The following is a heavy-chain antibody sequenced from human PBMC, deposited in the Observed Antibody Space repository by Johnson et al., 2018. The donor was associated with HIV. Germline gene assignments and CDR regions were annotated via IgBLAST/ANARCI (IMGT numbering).Heavy chain of an antibody. V-gene: IGHV3-30-3*01. CDR3: ARDSSNSFRFEMYAFDI. Sequence: QVQLVESGGGVVQPGRSLKLSCAASGFPFSTYAVHWVRQSPGKGLEWVAVISYDGTIRYYAASVKGRFTISRDNSKNIAFMQMNRLRGEDTAVYYCARDSSNSFRFEMYAFDIWGQGTMVTVSS. CDR2: ISYDGTIR. J-gene: IGHJ3*02. CDR1: GFPFSTYA. D-gene: IGHD6-6*01.